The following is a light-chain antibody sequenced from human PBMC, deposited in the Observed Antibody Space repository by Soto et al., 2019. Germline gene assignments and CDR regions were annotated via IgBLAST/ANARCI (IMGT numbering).Light chain of an antibody. CDR2: DVS. Sequence: QSVLTQPASVSGSPGQSITISCTGTSSDVGNYNYVSWYQQHPGKAPKLMIYDVSNRLSGVSNRFSGSKSGYTASLTISGLQAEDEADYYCSSYASSSIYVFGTGTKLTVL. J-gene: IGLJ1*01. V-gene: IGLV2-14*03. CDR1: SSDVGNYNY. CDR3: SSYASSSIYV.